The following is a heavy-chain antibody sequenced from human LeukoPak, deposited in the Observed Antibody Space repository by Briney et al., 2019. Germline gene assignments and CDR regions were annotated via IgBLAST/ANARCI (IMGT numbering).Heavy chain of an antibody. CDR1: GFTFSSYA. D-gene: IGHD2-2*01. J-gene: IGHJ5*02. V-gene: IGHV3-23*01. CDR2: ISGSGGST. CDR3: AKRGYCSSTSCYAGKGWFDP. Sequence: GGSLRLSRAASGFTFSSYAMSWVRQAPGKGLEWVSAISGSGGSTYYADSVKGRFTISRDNSKNTLYLQMNSLRAEDTAVYYCAKRGYCSSTSCYAGKGWFDPWGQGTLVTVSS.